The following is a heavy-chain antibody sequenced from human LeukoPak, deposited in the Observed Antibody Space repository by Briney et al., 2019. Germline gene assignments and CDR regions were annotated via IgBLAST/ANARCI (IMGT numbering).Heavy chain of an antibody. V-gene: IGHV4-59*02. CDR3: ARLLDNDSSGDPDTFDM. J-gene: IGHJ3*02. CDR2: IHYSGRT. CDR1: GGSVSRHF. D-gene: IGHD3-22*01. Sequence: SETLSLTCSVSGGSVSRHFWSWIRQPPGKGLDWIALIHYSGRTKYNPSLQSRVTISIDTSENNFSLKLTSVTAADTAVYYCARLLDNDSSGDPDTFDMWGQGTMVSVSS.